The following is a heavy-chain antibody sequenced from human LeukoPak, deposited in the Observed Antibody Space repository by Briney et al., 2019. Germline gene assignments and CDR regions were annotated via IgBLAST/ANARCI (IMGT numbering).Heavy chain of an antibody. CDR3: ARDGGYGGYDLDY. J-gene: IGHJ4*02. CDR1: GYTFTGYY. D-gene: IGHD5-12*01. Sequence: GASVKVSCKASGYTFTGYYIHWVRQAPGQGLEWMGWINPNSGGTNYAQKFQGRVTMTRDTSISTAYMELSRLRSDDTAVFYCARDGGYGGYDLDYWGQGTLVTVSS. CDR2: INPNSGGT. V-gene: IGHV1-2*02.